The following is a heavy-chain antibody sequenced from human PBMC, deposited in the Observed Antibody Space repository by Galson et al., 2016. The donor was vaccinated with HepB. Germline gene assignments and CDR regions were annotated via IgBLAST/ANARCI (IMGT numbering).Heavy chain of an antibody. J-gene: IGHJ6*02. CDR3: AREYYGMDV. Sequence: CAISGDSVSSDSAAWNWIRQSPSRGLEWLGRTYYRSKWDNEYAVSVRSRMTINPETSKNQFSLQLTSVTPEDTAVYYCAREYYGMDVWGQGTTVTVSS. CDR1: GDSVSSDSAA. V-gene: IGHV6-1*01. CDR2: TYYRSKWDN.